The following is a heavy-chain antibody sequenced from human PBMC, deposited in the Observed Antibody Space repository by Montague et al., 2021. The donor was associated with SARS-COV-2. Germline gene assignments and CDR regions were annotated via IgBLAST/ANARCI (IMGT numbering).Heavy chain of an antibody. CDR2: IYHSGST. Sequence: SETLSLTCGVSGGPLSGYFWSWIRQTPGKGLEWIGEIYHSGSTDYNPSLKSRVTISVDKSKNQFSLKLSSVTAADTAVYYCARDATMVSHSYFDYWGQGTLVTVSS. D-gene: IGHD4/OR15-4a*01. CDR1: GGPLSGYF. CDR3: ARDATMVSHSYFDY. J-gene: IGHJ4*02. V-gene: IGHV4-34*01.